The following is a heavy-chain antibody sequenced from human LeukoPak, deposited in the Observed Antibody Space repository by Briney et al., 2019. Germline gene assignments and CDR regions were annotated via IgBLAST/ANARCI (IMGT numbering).Heavy chain of an antibody. Sequence: PGGSLRLSCAASGFTFSSYGMHRVRQAPGKGPEWVAAASYDGSNQYYVDSVEGRFTISRDNSQNTLNLQMNSLRAEDTAVYYCAKDLVSAAGLFYYGMDVWGQGTTVTVSS. J-gene: IGHJ6*02. D-gene: IGHD6-13*01. CDR3: AKDLVSAAGLFYYGMDV. V-gene: IGHV3-30*18. CDR2: ASYDGSNQ. CDR1: GFTFSSYG.